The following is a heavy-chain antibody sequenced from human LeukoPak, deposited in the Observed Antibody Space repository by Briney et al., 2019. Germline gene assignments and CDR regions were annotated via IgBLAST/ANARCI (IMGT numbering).Heavy chain of an antibody. J-gene: IGHJ4*02. CDR1: GFTFSSYS. D-gene: IGHD2-21*02. Sequence: PGGSLRLSCAASGFTFSSYSMNWVRQAPGKGLEWVANIKQDGSEKYYVDSVKGRFTISRDNAKNSLYLQMNSLRAEDTAVYYCASGDSMDYWGQGTLVTVSS. V-gene: IGHV3-7*01. CDR3: ASGDSMDY. CDR2: IKQDGSEK.